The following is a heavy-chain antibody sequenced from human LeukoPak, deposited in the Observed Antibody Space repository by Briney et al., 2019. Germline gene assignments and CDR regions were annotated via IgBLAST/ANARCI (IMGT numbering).Heavy chain of an antibody. D-gene: IGHD3-22*01. Sequence: SETLSLTCTVSGGSISGYYWSWIRQPPGKGLEWIGYIHYSGSTNYNPSLKSRVTISVDTSKNQFSLKLSSVTAADTAVYYCARETYYYDSSGYWKVHYFDYWGQGTLVTVSS. CDR3: ARETYYYDSSGYWKVHYFDY. CDR1: GGSISGYY. J-gene: IGHJ4*02. V-gene: IGHV4-59*01. CDR2: IHYSGST.